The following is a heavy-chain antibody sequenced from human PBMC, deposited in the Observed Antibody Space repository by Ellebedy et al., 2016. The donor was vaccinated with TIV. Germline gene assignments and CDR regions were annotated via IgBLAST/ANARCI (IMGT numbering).Heavy chain of an antibody. Sequence: MPGGSLRLSCEASGFTFSSYAMSWIRQPPGKGLEWIGSIYYSGSAYYNPSLKSRVTVSVDTSKNQFSLNLTSVTAADTAVYYCARDPALPRGRFDTWGQGTLVTVSS. J-gene: IGHJ5*02. V-gene: IGHV4-39*07. CDR1: GFTFSSYA. CDR3: ARDPALPRGRFDT. CDR2: IYYSGSA.